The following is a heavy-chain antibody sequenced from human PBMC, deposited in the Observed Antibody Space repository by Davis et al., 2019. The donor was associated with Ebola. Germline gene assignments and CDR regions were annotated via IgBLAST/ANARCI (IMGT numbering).Heavy chain of an antibody. V-gene: IGHV3-21*01. Sequence: GESLKISCAASGFTFSSNNMNWVRQAPGKGLEWVSSISSSSSYIYYADSVKDRFTISRDNAKNSLYLQMNSLRAEDTAVYYCASVAARTDQDYWGQGTLVTVSS. CDR3: ASVAARTDQDY. CDR2: ISSSSSYI. J-gene: IGHJ4*02. D-gene: IGHD6-25*01. CDR1: GFTFSSNN.